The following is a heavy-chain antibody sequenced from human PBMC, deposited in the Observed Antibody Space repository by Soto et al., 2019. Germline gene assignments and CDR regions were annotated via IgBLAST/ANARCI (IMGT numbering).Heavy chain of an antibody. CDR1: GGTFSSYS. D-gene: IGHD6-6*01. Sequence: QVQLVQSGAEVKKPGSSVKVSCKASGGTFSSYSISWVRQAPGQGLEWMGGIIPIFGTANYAQKFQGRVTITADESTSTAYMELSSLRSEDAAVYYCAIEYSSSPPYYPIGYWGQGTLVTVSS. CDR3: AIEYSSSPPYYPIGY. J-gene: IGHJ4*02. CDR2: IIPIFGTA. V-gene: IGHV1-69*01.